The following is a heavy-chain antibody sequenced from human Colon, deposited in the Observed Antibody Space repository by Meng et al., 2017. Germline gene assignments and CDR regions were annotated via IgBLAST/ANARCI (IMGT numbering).Heavy chain of an antibody. CDR1: GGSFSGYY. CDR2: INHGRST. V-gene: IGHV4-34*02. D-gene: IGHD3/OR15-3a*01. CDR3: ARHISILGQRGFDY. J-gene: IGHJ4*02. Sequence: QVELQRWGAGLLKPSETLSLTCAVYGGSFSGYYWNWIRQAPGKGLEWIGEINHGRSTNYNPSLKNRITMSVDKSNNQFSLKLTSVTAADTAVYYCARHISILGQRGFDYWGQGTLVTVSS.